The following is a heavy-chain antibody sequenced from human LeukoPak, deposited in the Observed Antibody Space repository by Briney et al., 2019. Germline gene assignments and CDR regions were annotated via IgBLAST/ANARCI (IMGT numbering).Heavy chain of an antibody. V-gene: IGHV5-51*01. CDR1: GYSFTSYW. D-gene: IGHD6-19*01. Sequence: GESLKISCKGSGYSFTSYWIGWVRQMPGKGLEWMGIIYPGDSDTRYSPSFQGQVTISADKSISTAHLQWSSLKASDTAMYYCARHNDQWLVRQAFDYWGQGTLVTVSS. CDR2: IYPGDSDT. J-gene: IGHJ4*02. CDR3: ARHNDQWLVRQAFDY.